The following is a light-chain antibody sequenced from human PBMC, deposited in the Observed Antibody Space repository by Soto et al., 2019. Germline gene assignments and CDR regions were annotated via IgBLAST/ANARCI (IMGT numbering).Light chain of an antibody. CDR2: GAS. V-gene: IGKV3-15*01. CDR3: QHYNNWPPYT. J-gene: IGKJ2*01. Sequence: EIVMTQSPATLSVSPGERATLSCRASQSVSSNLAWYQQKPGQAPRLLIYGASTRATGIPARFSGSGSRTDFTLTISILQSEDFAVYYCQHYNNWPPYTFGQGTKLEIK. CDR1: QSVSSN.